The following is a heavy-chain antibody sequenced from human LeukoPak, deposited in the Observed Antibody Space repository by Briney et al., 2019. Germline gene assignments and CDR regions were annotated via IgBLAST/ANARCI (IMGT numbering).Heavy chain of an antibody. CDR1: GGSFSGYY. Sequence: SETLSLTCAVYGGSFSGYYWSWIRQPPGKGLEWIGEINHSGSTNYNPSLKSRVTISVDTSKNQFSLKLGSVTAADTAVYYCARVGPLKTPFDYWGQGTLVTVSS. CDR2: INHSGST. V-gene: IGHV4-34*01. J-gene: IGHJ4*02. CDR3: ARVGPLKTPFDY.